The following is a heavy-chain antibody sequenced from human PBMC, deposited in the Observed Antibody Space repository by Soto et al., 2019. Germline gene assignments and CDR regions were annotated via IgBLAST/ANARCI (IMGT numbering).Heavy chain of an antibody. D-gene: IGHD2-15*01. CDR3: ARDFACSGGSCYYFDY. CDR1: GGSISSYY. J-gene: IGHJ4*02. CDR2: IYYSGST. V-gene: IGHV4-59*01. Sequence: SETLSLTCTVSGGSISSYYWSWIRQPPGKGLEWIGYIYYSGSTNYNPSLKSRVTISVDTSKNQFSLKLSSVTAADTAVYYCARDFACSGGSCYYFDYWGQGTLVTVS.